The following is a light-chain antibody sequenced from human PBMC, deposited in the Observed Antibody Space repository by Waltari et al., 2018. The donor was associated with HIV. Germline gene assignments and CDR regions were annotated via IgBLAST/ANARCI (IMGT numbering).Light chain of an antibody. CDR2: EVT. V-gene: IGLV2-14*01. CDR3: SSYTSSSTVV. Sequence: QSALTQPTSVSGSPGQSITISCTGTTSDVGGYYYVSWYQQHPGNAPTLLIYEVTNRPSAVSNRFSGSKSGNTASLTISGLQADDEADYYCSSYTSSSTVVFGGGTKLTVL. CDR1: TSDVGGYYY. J-gene: IGLJ2*01.